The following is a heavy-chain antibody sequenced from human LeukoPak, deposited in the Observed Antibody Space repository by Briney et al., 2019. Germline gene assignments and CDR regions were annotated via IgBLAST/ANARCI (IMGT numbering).Heavy chain of an antibody. CDR1: GGTFSSYA. D-gene: IGHD6-13*01. CDR2: ISAYNGNT. CDR3: ARDQEFGIAAVKSWFDP. V-gene: IGHV1-18*01. J-gene: IGHJ5*02. Sequence: GASVKVSCKASGGTFSSYAINWVRQAPGQGLEWMGWISAYNGNTIYAQKLQGRVTMTTDTSTNTAYMEVRSLRSDDTAVYYCARDQEFGIAAVKSWFDPWGQGTLVTVSS.